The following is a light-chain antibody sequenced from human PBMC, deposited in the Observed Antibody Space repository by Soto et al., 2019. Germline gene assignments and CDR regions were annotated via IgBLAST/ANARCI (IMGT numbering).Light chain of an antibody. Sequence: QSVLTQPPSASGTPGQRVTISCSGSSSNIRSNTVNWYQQLPGTAPKLLIYSNNLRPSGVPDRFSGSKSGTSASLAISGLQSEDEADYYCATWDDSLNGVVFGGGTQLTVL. CDR3: ATWDDSLNGVV. CDR2: SNN. J-gene: IGLJ2*01. V-gene: IGLV1-44*01. CDR1: SSNIRSNT.